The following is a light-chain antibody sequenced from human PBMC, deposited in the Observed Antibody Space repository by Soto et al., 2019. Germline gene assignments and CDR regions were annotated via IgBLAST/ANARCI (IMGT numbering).Light chain of an antibody. CDR1: QGVSIY. J-gene: IGKJ3*01. Sequence: IQLTQSPSSLSASVGDRVTITCRASQGVSIYLAWYQQKLGKAPKVLIYGASTLQAGVPSRFSGSGSGPDFTLTISSLQPEDFATYYCQQYDNLPLTFGPGTKVHIK. CDR3: QQYDNLPLT. V-gene: IGKV1-9*01. CDR2: GAS.